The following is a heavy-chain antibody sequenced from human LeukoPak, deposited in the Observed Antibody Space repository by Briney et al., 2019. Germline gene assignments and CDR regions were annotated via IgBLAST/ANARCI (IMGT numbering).Heavy chain of an antibody. V-gene: IGHV4-28*01. CDR1: GYSISTSNW. CDR3: ASGGTSDCSSTSCYPQEYFQH. J-gene: IGHJ1*01. Sequence: PSDTLSLTCTVSGYSISTSNWWGWIRQPPGKGLEWIGYIYYSGSTYYNPSLKSRVTMSVDTSKNQFSLKLSSVTAADTAVYYCASGGTSDCSSTSCYPQEYFQHWGQGTLVTVSS. D-gene: IGHD2-2*01. CDR2: IYYSGST.